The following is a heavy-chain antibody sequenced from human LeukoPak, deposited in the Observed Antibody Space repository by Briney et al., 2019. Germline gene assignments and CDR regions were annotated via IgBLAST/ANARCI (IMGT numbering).Heavy chain of an antibody. CDR1: GYIFTSFG. D-gene: IGHD3-16*01. V-gene: IGHV1-18*01. CDR3: ARGGPAARLITFGGVTDY. Sequence: ASVKVSCKTSGYIFTSFGITWVRQAPGQGLEWMGWISTYNGNTNYAQNLQGRVTITTDTSTSTAYMELRSLRSDDTAVYYCARGGPAARLITFGGVTDYWGQGTLVTVSS. CDR2: ISTYNGNT. J-gene: IGHJ4*02.